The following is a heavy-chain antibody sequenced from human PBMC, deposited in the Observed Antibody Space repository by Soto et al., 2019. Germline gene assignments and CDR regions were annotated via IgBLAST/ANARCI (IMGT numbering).Heavy chain of an antibody. D-gene: IGHD3-3*02. CDR2: VHSDGTST. J-gene: IGHJ4*02. Sequence: EGSLRLSCAASGFSFDYYWMHWVRQAPGKGLVWVSRVHSDGTSTTYADSVKGRFTVSRDNSKNTVYLQMNSMRPEDTAVYYCATQSFYSDRWYFDYWRQGIPVNVS. CDR1: GFSFDYYW. V-gene: IGHV3-74*01. CDR3: ATQSFYSDRWYFDY.